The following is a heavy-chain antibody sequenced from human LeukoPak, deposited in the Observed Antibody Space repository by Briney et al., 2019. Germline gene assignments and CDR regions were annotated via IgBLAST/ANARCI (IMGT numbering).Heavy chain of an antibody. J-gene: IGHJ6*02. CDR1: GYTCTSYG. CDR2: ISAYNGNT. V-gene: IGHV1-18*01. Sequence: ASVKVSCKASGYTCTSYGISWVRQAPGQGLEWMGWISAYNGNTNYAQKLQGRVTMTTDTSTSTAYMELRSLRSDDTAVYYCAREPSDSYYDSSGYSTGYYGMDVWGQGTTVTVSS. CDR3: AREPSDSYYDSSGYSTGYYGMDV. D-gene: IGHD3-22*01.